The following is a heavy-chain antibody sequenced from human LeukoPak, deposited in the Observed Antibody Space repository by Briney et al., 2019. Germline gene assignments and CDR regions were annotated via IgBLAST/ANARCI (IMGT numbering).Heavy chain of an antibody. CDR1: GGSFSGYY. J-gene: IGHJ4*02. Sequence: PSETLSLTCAVYGGSFSGYYWSWIRQPPGKGLEWIGEINHSGSTNYNPSLKSRVTISVDTSKNQFSLKLRSVTAADTAVYYCARGPTKNYFDYWGQGTLVTVSS. CDR2: INHSGST. CDR3: ARGPTKNYFDY. V-gene: IGHV4-34*01.